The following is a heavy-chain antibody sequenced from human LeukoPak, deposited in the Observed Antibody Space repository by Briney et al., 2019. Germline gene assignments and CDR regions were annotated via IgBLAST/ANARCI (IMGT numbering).Heavy chain of an antibody. CDR1: GFTFSSYW. D-gene: IGHD2-2*02. CDR2: IKQDGSEN. CDR3: ARDCSSTSCYRGGFDP. Sequence: GGSLRLSCAASGFTFSSYWMSWVRQAPGKGLEWVASIKQDGSENYYVDSVKGRFTISRDNAKNSLYLQMNSLRAEDTAVYYCARDCSSTSCYRGGFDPWGQGTPVTVSS. V-gene: IGHV3-7*01. J-gene: IGHJ5*02.